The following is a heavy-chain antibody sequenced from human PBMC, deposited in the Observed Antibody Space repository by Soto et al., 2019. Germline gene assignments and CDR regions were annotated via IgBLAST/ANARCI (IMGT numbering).Heavy chain of an antibody. D-gene: IGHD6-13*01. Sequence: ASVKVSCKASGYTFTGYYMHWVRQAPGQGLEWMGWINPNSGGTNYAQKFQGWVTMTRDTSISTAYMELSRLRSDDTAVYYCARDKLFRIAAAGTISSYYGMDVWGQGTTVTVSS. CDR3: ARDKLFRIAAAGTISSYYGMDV. CDR2: INPNSGGT. V-gene: IGHV1-2*04. J-gene: IGHJ6*02. CDR1: GYTFTGYY.